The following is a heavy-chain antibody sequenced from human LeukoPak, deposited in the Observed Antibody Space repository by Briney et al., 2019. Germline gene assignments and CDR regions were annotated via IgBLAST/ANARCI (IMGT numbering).Heavy chain of an antibody. Sequence: SETLSLTCTVSGGSISSSSYYWDWIRQPPGKGLEWIGSIDNSGSTYYNPSLNSRVTISVDTSKNQFSLNLSSVTAADTAVYYCARKADFRGQGTLVTVSS. CDR3: ARKADF. V-gene: IGHV4-39*01. CDR1: GGSISSSSYY. J-gene: IGHJ4*02. CDR2: IDNSGST.